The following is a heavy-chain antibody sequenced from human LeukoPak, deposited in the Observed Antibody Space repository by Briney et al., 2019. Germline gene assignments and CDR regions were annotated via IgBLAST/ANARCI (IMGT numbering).Heavy chain of an antibody. Sequence: PGGSLRLSCAASGFTFRSSWMHWVRQGPGKGLVWVSRINNYGSATTYADSVKGRFTISRDTAKNTVFLQMNSLRAEDTAVYYCARDVGGSAYDWGQGTLVTVSS. D-gene: IGHD5-12*01. CDR3: ARDVGGSAYD. J-gene: IGHJ4*02. CDR1: GFTFRSSW. CDR2: INNYGSAT. V-gene: IGHV3-74*01.